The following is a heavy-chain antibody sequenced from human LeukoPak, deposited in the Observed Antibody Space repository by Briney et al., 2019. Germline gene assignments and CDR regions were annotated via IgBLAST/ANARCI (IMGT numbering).Heavy chain of an antibody. CDR1: GGSISTYY. Sequence: KTSESLSLTCTVSGGSISTYYWCWIRQPAGKGLEWIGRIYTSGTTNYNPSLESRVTMSVDTSKNQLSLKLNSVTAADTAVYYCARESYYDFWFDPWGQGTLVTVSS. D-gene: IGHD3-3*01. CDR2: IYTSGTT. J-gene: IGHJ5*02. V-gene: IGHV4-4*07. CDR3: ARESYYDFWFDP.